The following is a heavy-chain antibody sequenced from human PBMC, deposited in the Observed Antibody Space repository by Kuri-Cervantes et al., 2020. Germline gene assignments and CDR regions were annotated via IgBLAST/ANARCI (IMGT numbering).Heavy chain of an antibody. V-gene: IGHV1-8*01. CDR3: ARGTPAMAFHI. Sequence: ASVKVSCKASGCIFSRYAISWVRQAPGQGLEWMGWMNPNSGNTGYAQKFQGRVTMTRNTSISTAYMELSSLRSEDTAVYYCARGTPAMAFHIWGQGTMVTVSS. J-gene: IGHJ3*02. CDR1: GCIFSRYA. CDR2: MNPNSGNT.